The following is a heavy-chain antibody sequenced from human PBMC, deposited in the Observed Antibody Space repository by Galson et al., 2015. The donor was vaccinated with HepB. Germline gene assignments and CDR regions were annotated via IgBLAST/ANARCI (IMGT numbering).Heavy chain of an antibody. CDR3: ARHYTSSWYPNYNYVMDV. CDR2: ISLYNGNT. V-gene: IGHV1-18*04. Sequence: SVKVSCKASGYTFTNYDINWVRQAPGQGLEWMGWISLYNGNTNYAQRLQGRVTMTTDISTSTAYMELRSLGSDDTAVYYCARHYTSSWYPNYNYVMDVWGQGTTVTVSS. J-gene: IGHJ6*02. D-gene: IGHD2-2*02. CDR1: GYTFTNYD.